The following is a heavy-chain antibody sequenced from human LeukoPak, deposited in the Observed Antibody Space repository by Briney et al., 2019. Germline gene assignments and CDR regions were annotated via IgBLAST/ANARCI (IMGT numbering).Heavy chain of an antibody. Sequence: GESLKISCEASGNTFINYWNNWVRQMPGGGLEWMGRIDPSASQTNYNPSFRGHVTVSVDTSISTAYLQLSSLKASDTAIYYCARRNREKAISLDLWGRGTVVTVSS. V-gene: IGHV5-10-1*01. J-gene: IGHJ2*01. CDR3: ARRNREKAISLDL. D-gene: IGHD1-14*01. CDR1: GNTFINYW. CDR2: IDPSASQT.